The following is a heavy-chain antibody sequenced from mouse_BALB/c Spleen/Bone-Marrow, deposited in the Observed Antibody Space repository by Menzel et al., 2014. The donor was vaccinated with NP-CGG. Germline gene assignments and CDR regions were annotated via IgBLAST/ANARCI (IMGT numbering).Heavy chain of an antibody. V-gene: IGHV5-17*02. CDR3: ARGGNWDDFDV. CDR2: ISSGSTAI. CDR1: GFTFSSFG. Sequence: DVHLVESGGGLVQPGGSRILSCAASGFTFSSFGMHWVRQAPEKGLEWVAYISSGSTAICYADTVKGRFTISRDNPKNTLFLQMTSLRSEDTAMYYCARGGNWDDFDVWGAGTTVTVSS. D-gene: IGHD4-1*01. J-gene: IGHJ1*01.